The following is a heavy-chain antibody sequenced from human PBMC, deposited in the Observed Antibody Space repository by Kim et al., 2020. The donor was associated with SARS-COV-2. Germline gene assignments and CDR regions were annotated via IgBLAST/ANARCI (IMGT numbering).Heavy chain of an antibody. Sequence: ASVKVSCKASGYHFFYYYIHWVRQAPGQGLQWLGYISPNSGATNYAEEFEGRVTLTRDTSIATAYRELTRLTSDDTAVYYCAREPFSGGPVSAFDLWGQGTTLTVSS. D-gene: IGHD2-15*01. V-gene: IGHV1-2*02. J-gene: IGHJ3*01. CDR1: GYHFFYYY. CDR2: ISPNSGAT. CDR3: AREPFSGGPVSAFDL.